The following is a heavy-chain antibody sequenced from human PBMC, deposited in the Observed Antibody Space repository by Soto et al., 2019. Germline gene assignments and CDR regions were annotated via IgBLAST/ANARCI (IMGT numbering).Heavy chain of an antibody. Sequence: QVQLVQSGAEVKKPGSSVKVSCKASGGTFSSYDISWVRQAPGQGLEWMGGIIPMFGTVNYAQKFQGRVTITADESTSTAYMELSSLRSEDTAVYYCARSPLGYCSGGSCYSGKDYYYYYGMDVWGQGTTVTVSS. CDR1: GGTFSSYD. CDR2: IIPMFGTV. V-gene: IGHV1-69*01. D-gene: IGHD2-15*01. J-gene: IGHJ6*02. CDR3: ARSPLGYCSGGSCYSGKDYYYYYGMDV.